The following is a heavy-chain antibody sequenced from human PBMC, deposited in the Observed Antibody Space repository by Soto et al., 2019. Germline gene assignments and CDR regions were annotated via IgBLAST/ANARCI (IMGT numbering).Heavy chain of an antibody. CDR3: AKGHGDYGWNYFEP. Sequence: GGSLRLSCAASGFPLSAYAMSWVRQAPGQGLEWVSGIGGSGGSPWNADSVKGRFTISRDNSKNTLDLQMISLRAEDTAVYYWAKGHGDYGWNYFEPWGQGTLVT. D-gene: IGHD4-17*01. CDR1: GFPLSAYA. CDR2: IGGSGGSP. J-gene: IGHJ5*02. V-gene: IGHV3-23*01.